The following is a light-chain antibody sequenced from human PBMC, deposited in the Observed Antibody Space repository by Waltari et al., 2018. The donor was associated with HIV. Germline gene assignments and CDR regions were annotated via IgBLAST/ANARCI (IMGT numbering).Light chain of an antibody. J-gene: IGLJ1*01. Sequence: QSVLTQPPSVSGAPGQRVTISCTGSSSNIGAGYDVHWFQQLPGTAPNLLIYADDNRPSAVPDRFSGSKSGTSASLAITGLQAEDEADYYCQSYDSSLSGSFVFGTGTKVTVL. CDR1: SSNIGAGYD. V-gene: IGLV1-40*01. CDR2: ADD. CDR3: QSYDSSLSGSFV.